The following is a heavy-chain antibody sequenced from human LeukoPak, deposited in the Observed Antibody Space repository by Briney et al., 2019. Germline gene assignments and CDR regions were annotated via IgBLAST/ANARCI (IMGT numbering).Heavy chain of an antibody. D-gene: IGHD6-13*01. CDR1: GFTFSDYY. J-gene: IGHJ4*02. CDR3: ASPAAGSNFDC. Sequence: GGSLRLSCAASGFTFSDYYMSWIRQAPGKELEWVSYISSSSSYTNYADSVKGRFTISRDNSKNSLYLQMNSLRAEDTAVYYCASPAAGSNFDCWGQGTLVTVSS. CDR2: ISSSSSYT. V-gene: IGHV3-11*03.